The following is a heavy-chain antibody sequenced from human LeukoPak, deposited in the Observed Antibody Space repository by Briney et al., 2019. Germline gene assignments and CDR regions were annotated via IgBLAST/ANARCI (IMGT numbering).Heavy chain of an antibody. CDR1: GGSFSGDY. CDR3: ARNADGSGNLLPFYFDY. CDR2: INHSGST. D-gene: IGHD3-10*01. Sequence: SETLSLTCAVYGGSFSGDYWTWIRQPPGKGLEWIGEINHSGSTNYNPSLKSRVTISVDTSKNQFSLKLRSVTAADTAVYYCARNADGSGNLLPFYFDYWGPGTLVTVSS. J-gene: IGHJ4*02. V-gene: IGHV4-34*01.